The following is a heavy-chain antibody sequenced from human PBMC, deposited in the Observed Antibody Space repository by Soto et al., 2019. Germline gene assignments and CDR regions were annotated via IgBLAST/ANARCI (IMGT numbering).Heavy chain of an antibody. J-gene: IGHJ6*02. V-gene: IGHV3-30*18. CDR3: AKDFRLYRYFLGNFYYGMDV. D-gene: IGHD2-8*02. CDR2: TSYNGNKK. CDR1: GLNVTSYG. Sequence: GGSLRLSCEVSGLNVTSYGMHWVRQAPGKGLEWVAVTSYNGNKKYYVESVKGRFSISRDTAKNTLYLQMNNLRPDDTAVYYCAKDFRLYRYFLGNFYYGMDVWGQGTMVTVSS.